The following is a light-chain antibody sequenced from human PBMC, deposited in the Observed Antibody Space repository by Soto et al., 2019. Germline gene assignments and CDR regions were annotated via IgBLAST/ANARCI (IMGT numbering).Light chain of an antibody. CDR2: GAS. CDR3: SRHTYWST. J-gene: IGKJ4*01. CDR1: QSFNSIY. Sequence: GLTQSPGTVSLSPGERATLSCRASQSFNSIYLAWYQQKPGQAPRLLIYGASSRATGIPDRFSGSGSGTDFTLTISCLQPEDFEVYLRSRHTYWSTFGKATKVDI. V-gene: IGKV3D-20*02.